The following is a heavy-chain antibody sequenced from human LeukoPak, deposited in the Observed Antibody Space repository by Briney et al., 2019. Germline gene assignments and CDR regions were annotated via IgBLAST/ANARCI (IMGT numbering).Heavy chain of an antibody. CDR2: IYYSGST. CDR3: ATHFTYYYDSSGYRYFDY. V-gene: IGHV4-39*01. Sequence: GSLRLSCAASGFTFSRSGMHWVRQPPGKGLEWIGSIYYSGSTYYNPSLKSRVTISVDTSKNQFSLKLSSVTAADTAVYYCATHFTYYYDSSGYRYFDYWGQGTLVTVSS. J-gene: IGHJ4*02. D-gene: IGHD3-22*01. CDR1: GFTFSRSGMH.